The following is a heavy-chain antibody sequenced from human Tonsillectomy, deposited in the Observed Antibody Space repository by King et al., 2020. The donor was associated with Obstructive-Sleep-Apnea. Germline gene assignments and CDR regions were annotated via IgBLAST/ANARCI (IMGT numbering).Heavy chain of an antibody. Sequence: VQLQQWGAGLLKPSETLSLTCAVYGGSFSGYYWSWIRQPPGKGLEWIGEINHSGSTNYNPSLKSRVTISVDTSKNQFSLKLSSVTAADTAVYYCARGRRGYYYGSGSLPHGYWGQGTLVTVSS. J-gene: IGHJ4*02. CDR1: GGSFSGYY. V-gene: IGHV4-34*01. CDR2: INHSGST. CDR3: ARGRRGYYYGSGSLPHGY. D-gene: IGHD3-10*01.